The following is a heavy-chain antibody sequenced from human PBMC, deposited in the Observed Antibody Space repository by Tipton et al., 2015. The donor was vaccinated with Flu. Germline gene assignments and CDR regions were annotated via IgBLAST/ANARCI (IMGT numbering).Heavy chain of an antibody. V-gene: IGHV3-23*01. Sequence: SLRLSCEASGFTFDAYAMNWVRQAPGKGLEWVSVISASGTYTYYAASVKGRFTISRDNSKNNVHLQMNNLRVEDTAVYFCAREGPSDYGMDVWGQGTTVTVSS. CDR1: GFTFDAYA. CDR2: ISASGTYT. CDR3: AREGPSDYGMDV. J-gene: IGHJ6*02.